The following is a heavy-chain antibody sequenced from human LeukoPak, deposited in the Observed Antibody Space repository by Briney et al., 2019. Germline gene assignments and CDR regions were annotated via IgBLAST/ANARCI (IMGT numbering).Heavy chain of an antibody. CDR1: GFTFSSYW. Sequence: GGSLRLSCAASGFTFSSYWMSWVRQAPGKGLEWVANIKQEGSEKYYVDSVKGRFTISRDNAKNSLYLQMNSLRAEDTAVYYCARRRRGYSYGYVPNFDYWGQGTLVTVSS. V-gene: IGHV3-7*01. D-gene: IGHD5-18*01. CDR3: ARRRRGYSYGYVPNFDY. CDR2: IKQEGSEK. J-gene: IGHJ4*02.